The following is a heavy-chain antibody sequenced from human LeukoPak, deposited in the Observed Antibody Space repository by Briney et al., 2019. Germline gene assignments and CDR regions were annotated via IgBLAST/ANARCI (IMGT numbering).Heavy chain of an antibody. CDR1: GYTFTGYY. D-gene: IGHD5-24*01. CDR2: INPNSGGT. CDR3: AHMAPYYYYGMDV. Sequence: ASVKVSCKASGYTFTGYYMHWVRQAPGQGLEWMGWINPNSGGTNYAQKFQGRVTMTRDTSISTAYMELSRLRSDDTAVYYCAHMAPYYYYGMDVWGQGTTLTVSS. J-gene: IGHJ6*02. V-gene: IGHV1-2*02.